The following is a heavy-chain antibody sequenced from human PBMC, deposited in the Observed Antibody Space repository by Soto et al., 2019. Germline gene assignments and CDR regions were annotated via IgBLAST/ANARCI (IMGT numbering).Heavy chain of an antibody. D-gene: IGHD3-9*01. CDR3: ARVGTGSSTPLDI. J-gene: IGHJ3*02. Sequence: GGSLRLSCVASGFMFTKSTMNWVCQAPGKGLEWVSSITSASDYIFYADSVKGRFTISSDNANNALYLQMNSLRAEDPAVYYCARVGTGSSTPLDIWGQGTMVTVSS. V-gene: IGHV3-21*01. CDR1: GFMFTKST. CDR2: ITSASDYI.